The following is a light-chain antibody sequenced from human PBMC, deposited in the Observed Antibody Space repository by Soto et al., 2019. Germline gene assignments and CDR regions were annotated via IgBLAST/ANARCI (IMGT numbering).Light chain of an antibody. CDR3: QQLGRSPPFT. J-gene: IGKJ3*01. V-gene: IGKV3-20*01. CDR1: QSVDSSY. CDR2: GAS. Sequence: EIVLTQSPGTLSLSPGDRATLSCRASQSVDSSYFAWYQQRPGQAPRLLIYGASNRATGIPDRFSGSGSGTDFPLTISRLDPEDFAGYYCQQLGRSPPFTFGPGTKVDIK.